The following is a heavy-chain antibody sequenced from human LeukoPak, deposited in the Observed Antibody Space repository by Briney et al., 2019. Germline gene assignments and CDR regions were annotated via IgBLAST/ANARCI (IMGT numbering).Heavy chain of an antibody. J-gene: IGHJ4*02. CDR3: AKDGDSTSCYADY. Sequence: GGSLRLPCAASGFTFSDYEMNWVRQAPGKGLEWLSYITSTGGAIYYADSVKGRFTISRDNSKNTLYLQMNSLRPEDTAVYYCAKDGDSTSCYADYWGQGTLVTVSS. CDR1: GFTFSDYE. CDR2: ITSTGGAI. V-gene: IGHV3-48*03. D-gene: IGHD2-2*01.